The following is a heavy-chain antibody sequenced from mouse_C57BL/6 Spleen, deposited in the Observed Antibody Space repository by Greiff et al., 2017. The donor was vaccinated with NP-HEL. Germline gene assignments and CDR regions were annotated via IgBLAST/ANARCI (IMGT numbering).Heavy chain of an antibody. CDR3: ARGPTTVVADFDY. D-gene: IGHD1-1*01. Sequence: VQLQQPGAELVMPGASVKLSCKASGYTFTSYWMHWVKQRPGQGLEWIGEIDPSDSYTNYNQKFKGKSTLTVDKSSSTAYMQLSSLTSEDSAVYYCARGPTTVVADFDYWGQGTTLTVSS. CDR2: IDPSDSYT. J-gene: IGHJ2*01. CDR1: GYTFTSYW. V-gene: IGHV1-69*01.